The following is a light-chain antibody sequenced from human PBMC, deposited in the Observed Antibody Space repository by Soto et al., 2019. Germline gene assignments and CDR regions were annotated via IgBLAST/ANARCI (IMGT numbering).Light chain of an antibody. J-gene: IGLJ2*01. CDR3: QVWDSRSDHPVV. CDR2: YDT. Sequence: SYELTQPPSVSVAPGKTARITCGGNNIGSKSVHWYQQKPGQAPVLVIYYDTDRPSGIPERFSGSNSGNTATLTISRVEAGEEADYYCQVWDSRSDHPVVFGGGTKLTVL. V-gene: IGLV3-21*04. CDR1: NIGSKS.